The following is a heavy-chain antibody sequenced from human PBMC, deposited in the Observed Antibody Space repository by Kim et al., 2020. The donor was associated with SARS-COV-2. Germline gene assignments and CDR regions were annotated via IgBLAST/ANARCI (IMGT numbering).Heavy chain of an antibody. D-gene: IGHD3-22*01. CDR1: GFTFSSYG. Sequence: GGSLRLSCAASGFTFSSYGMHWVLQAPGKGLEWVAVIWYDGSNKYYADSVKGRFTISRDNSKNTLYLQMNSLRAEDTAVYYCARDGITMNDAFDIWGQGTMVTVSS. CDR3: ARDGITMNDAFDI. J-gene: IGHJ3*02. CDR2: IWYDGSNK. V-gene: IGHV3-33*01.